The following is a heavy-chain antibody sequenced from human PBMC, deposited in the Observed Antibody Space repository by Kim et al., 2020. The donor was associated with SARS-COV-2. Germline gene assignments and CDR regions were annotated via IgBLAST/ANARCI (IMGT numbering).Heavy chain of an antibody. V-gene: IGHV1-46*01. CDR1: GYTFTSYY. D-gene: IGHD3-22*01. CDR2: INPIGYNT. J-gene: IGHJ4*02. CDR3: ARAFPLDGTGYFSPFDY. Sequence: ASVKVSCKASGYTFTSYYFHSKRQAPGQDLESVGVINPIGYNTSYVEKFQGRSTLTRDTSTDTVYMELRSLRSEDTAVNYCARAFPLDGTGYFSPFDYLGQGTLVTVSS.